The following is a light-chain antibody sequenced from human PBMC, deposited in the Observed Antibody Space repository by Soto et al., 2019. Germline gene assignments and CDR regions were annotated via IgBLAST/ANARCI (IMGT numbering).Light chain of an antibody. J-gene: IGLJ1*01. CDR1: SSNIGSNS. Sequence: QSVLTQPPSASGTPRQRVTISCSGSSSNIGSNSVNWYQQLPGTAPKLLIYSNDRRPSGVPDRFSGSKSGTSASLAISGLQSEDEADYSCAAWDDSLNGYVFVTGTKLTVL. CDR2: SND. CDR3: AAWDDSLNGYV. V-gene: IGLV1-44*01.